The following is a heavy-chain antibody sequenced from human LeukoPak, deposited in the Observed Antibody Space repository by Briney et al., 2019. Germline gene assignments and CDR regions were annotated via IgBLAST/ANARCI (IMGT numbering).Heavy chain of an antibody. D-gene: IGHD6-19*01. J-gene: IGHJ3*02. Sequence: ASVKVSCKASGYTFTGYYIHWVRQAPGQGLEWMGWINPNSGGTNYAQKFQGRVTMTKDTSISTAYMELSRLRSDDTAVYYCATYSSGSLWSGAFDIWGQGTMVTVSS. CDR1: GYTFTGYY. CDR2: INPNSGGT. CDR3: ATYSSGSLWSGAFDI. V-gene: IGHV1-2*02.